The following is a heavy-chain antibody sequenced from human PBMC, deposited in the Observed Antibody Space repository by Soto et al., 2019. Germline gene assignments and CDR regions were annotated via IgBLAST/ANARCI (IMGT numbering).Heavy chain of an antibody. D-gene: IGHD3-9*01. Sequence: QLQLQESGPGLVKPSETLSLTCTVSGGSISSSSYYWGWIRQPPGKGLEWIGSIYYSGSTYYNPSLQRRVTTSVDTSKTHFSLKLSSVTAADTAVYYCARRLRYFDWLQRGTWFAPWGQGTLVTVSS. J-gene: IGHJ5*02. V-gene: IGHV4-39*02. CDR1: GGSISSSSYY. CDR3: ARRLRYFDWLQRGTWFAP. CDR2: IYYSGST.